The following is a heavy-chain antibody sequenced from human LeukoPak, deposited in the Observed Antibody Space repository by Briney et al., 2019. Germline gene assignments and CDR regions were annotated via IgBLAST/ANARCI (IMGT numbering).Heavy chain of an antibody. CDR2: ISSSGSTI. D-gene: IGHD3-10*01. CDR3: ARVNGSGSYYSYYFDY. Sequence: GGSLRLSCAASGFTFSDYYMSWIRQAPGKGLEWVSYISSSGSTIYYADSVKGRFTISRDNAKNSLYLQMNSLRAEDTAVYYCARVNGSGSYYSYYFDYWGQGTLVTVSS. CDR1: GFTFSDYY. J-gene: IGHJ4*02. V-gene: IGHV3-11*01.